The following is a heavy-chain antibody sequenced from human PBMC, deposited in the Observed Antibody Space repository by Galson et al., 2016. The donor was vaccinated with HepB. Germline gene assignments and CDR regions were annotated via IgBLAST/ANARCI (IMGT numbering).Heavy chain of an antibody. J-gene: IGHJ6*02. Sequence: SLRLSCAASGLSFKNYAMHWVRQAPGQGLEWVSVISAVGRVKYYADSVTGRFSVSRDNSNNTLFLQMSSLRLEDTGFYYCARVRETTYSYFLYAMDVGGPGTMVTVSS. CDR1: GLSFKNYA. CDR3: ARVRETTYSYFLYAMDV. V-gene: IGHV3-30*15. D-gene: IGHD2-21*02. CDR2: ISAVGRVK.